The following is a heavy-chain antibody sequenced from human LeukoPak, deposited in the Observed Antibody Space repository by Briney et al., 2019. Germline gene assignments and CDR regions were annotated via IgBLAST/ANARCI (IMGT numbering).Heavy chain of an antibody. J-gene: IGHJ4*02. CDR2: IYYSGST. V-gene: IGHV4-59*01. CDR1: GGSISSYY. CDR3: ARALDYYDSSVYHHYFDY. D-gene: IGHD3-22*01. Sequence: PSETLSLTCTVSGGSISSYYWSWIRQPPGKGLEWIGYIYYSGSTRYNPSLKSRVTISVDTSKTQFSLKLSSVTAADTAVYYCARALDYYDSSVYHHYFDYWGQGALVTVSS.